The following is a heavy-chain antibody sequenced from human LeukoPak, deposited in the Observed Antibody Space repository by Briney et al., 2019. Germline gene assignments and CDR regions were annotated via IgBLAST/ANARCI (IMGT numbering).Heavy chain of an antibody. CDR1: GGSISNYY. D-gene: IGHD3-16*01. CDR3: ATSYIGGFGKPDY. Sequence: SETLSLTCTVSGGSISNYYWSWIRQPPGKGLEWIGYIYYSGSTNYNPSLKSRVTISVDTSKNQFSLKLSSVTAADTAVYYCATSYIGGFGKPDYWGQGTLVTVSS. CDR2: IYYSGST. J-gene: IGHJ4*02. V-gene: IGHV4-59*01.